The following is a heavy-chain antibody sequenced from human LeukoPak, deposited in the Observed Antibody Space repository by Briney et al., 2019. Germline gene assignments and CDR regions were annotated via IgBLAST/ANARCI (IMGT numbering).Heavy chain of an antibody. Sequence: ASVKVSCKASGGTFSSYAISWVRQAPGQGLEWMGGIIPIFGTANYAQKFQGRVTITTDESTSTAYMELSSLRSEDTAVYYCARVGRGTSPMAGYYYYMDVWGKGTTVTVSS. J-gene: IGHJ6*03. D-gene: IGHD2-2*01. CDR1: GGTFSSYA. CDR2: IIPIFGTA. V-gene: IGHV1-69*05. CDR3: ARVGRGTSPMAGYYYYMDV.